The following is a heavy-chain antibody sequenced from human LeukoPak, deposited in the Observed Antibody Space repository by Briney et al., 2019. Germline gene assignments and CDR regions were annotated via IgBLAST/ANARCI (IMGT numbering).Heavy chain of an antibody. J-gene: IGHJ4*02. CDR2: ISSSSSYI. V-gene: IGHV3-21*01. Sequence: PGGSLRLSCAASGFTFSSYSMNWVRQAPGKGLEWVSSISSSSSYIYYADSVKCRFTISRDNAKNSLYLQMNSLRAEDTAVYYCARASVAAAPDYWGQGTLVTVSS. CDR3: ARASVAAAPDY. D-gene: IGHD6-13*01. CDR1: GFTFSSYS.